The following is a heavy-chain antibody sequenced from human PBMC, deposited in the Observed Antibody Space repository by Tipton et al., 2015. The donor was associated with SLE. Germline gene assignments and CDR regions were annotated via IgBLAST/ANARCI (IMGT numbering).Heavy chain of an antibody. D-gene: IGHD6-19*01. Sequence: LSLTYTVSGGSISSSSYYWGWIRQPPGNVLEWIGRIYYSGSTYYNPSLKSRVTISVDTSKNQFSLKLSSVTAADTAVYYCARDGAYSSGAGDYGGQGTLVTVSS. V-gene: IGHV4-39*07. CDR3: ARDGAYSSGAGDY. J-gene: IGHJ4*02. CDR2: IYYSGST. CDR1: GGSISSSSYY.